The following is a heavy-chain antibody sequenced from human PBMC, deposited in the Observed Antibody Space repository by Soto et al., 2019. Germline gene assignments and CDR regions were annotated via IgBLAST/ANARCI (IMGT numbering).Heavy chain of an antibody. CDR1: GFTFSDYY. V-gene: IGHV3-11*06. Sequence: PGGSLRLSCAASGFTFSDYYMSWIRQAPGKGLEWVSYISSSSSYTNYADSVKGRFTISRDNAKNSLYLQMNSLRAEDTAVYYCARDRNYHDSSGYYYGYWGQGALVTVSS. CDR3: ARDRNYHDSSGYYYGY. J-gene: IGHJ4*02. D-gene: IGHD3-22*01. CDR2: ISSSSSYT.